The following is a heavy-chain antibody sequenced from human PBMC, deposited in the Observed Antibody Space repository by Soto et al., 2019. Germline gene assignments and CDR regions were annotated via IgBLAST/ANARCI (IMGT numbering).Heavy chain of an antibody. V-gene: IGHV5-51*01. D-gene: IGHD3-22*01. J-gene: IGHJ3*02. CDR2: IYPGDSDT. Sequence: PRESLKISCKGSGYSFTSYWIGWVRQMPGKGLEWMGIIYPGDSDTRYSPSFQGQVTISADKSISTAYLQWSSLKASDTAMYYCARHIEYYYDSSGYYQNAFDIWGQGTMVTVSS. CDR3: ARHIEYYYDSSGYYQNAFDI. CDR1: GYSFTSYW.